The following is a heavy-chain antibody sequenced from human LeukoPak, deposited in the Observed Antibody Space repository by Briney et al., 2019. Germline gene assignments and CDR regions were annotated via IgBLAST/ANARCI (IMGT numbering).Heavy chain of an antibody. D-gene: IGHD1-26*01. CDR1: GGSISSYY. V-gene: IGHV4-59*08. CDR2: IYYSGST. J-gene: IGHJ3*01. CDR3: ARHVSGGSYMGV. Sequence: SETLSLTCTVSGGSISSYYWSWIRQPPGKGLEWIGYIYYSGSTNYNPSLKSRVTISVDTSKNQFSLKVNPVTAADTAVYYCARHVSGGSYMGVWGQGTMVTVSS.